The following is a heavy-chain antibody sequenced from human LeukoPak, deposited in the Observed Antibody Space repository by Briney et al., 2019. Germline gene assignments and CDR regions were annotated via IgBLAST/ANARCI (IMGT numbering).Heavy chain of an antibody. Sequence: PSETLSLTCTVSDTSISTYYWSWIRRPPGKGLEWIGSIPYSGTTNYNPSLKSRVTISVDTSKYQCSLKLSSVTAADTAVFYCASSSAWYTPFDYWGQGTLVTVSS. D-gene: IGHD6-19*01. CDR3: ASSSAWYTPFDY. CDR2: IPYSGTT. V-gene: IGHV4-59*01. J-gene: IGHJ4*02. CDR1: DTSISTYY.